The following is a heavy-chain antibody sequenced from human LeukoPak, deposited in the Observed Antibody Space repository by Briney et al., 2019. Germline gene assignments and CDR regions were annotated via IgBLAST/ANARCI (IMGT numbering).Heavy chain of an antibody. D-gene: IGHD1-26*01. CDR2: IHSSGYT. CDR1: GGSISGNY. Sequence: SETLSLTCTVSGGSISGNYWSWIPQPPGEGLEWIAYIHSSGYTNYNPSLKSRVTISVDTSNNQFSLKVTSVTAADTAMYYCTKRQGPTSGSYDHFDPWGQGALVTVSS. J-gene: IGHJ5*02. CDR3: TKRQGPTSGSYDHFDP. V-gene: IGHV4-4*09.